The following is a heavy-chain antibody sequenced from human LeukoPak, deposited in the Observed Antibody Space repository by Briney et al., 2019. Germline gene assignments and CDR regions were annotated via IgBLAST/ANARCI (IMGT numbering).Heavy chain of an antibody. CDR3: ARDGLYYDFWSGSQPKYYYYMDV. V-gene: IGHV1-69*04. CDR2: IIPILGIA. J-gene: IGHJ6*03. Sequence: SVKVSCKASGGTFSSYTISWVRQAPGQGLEWMGRIIPILGIANYAQKFQGRVTITADKSTSTAYMELSSLRSEDTAVYYCARDGLYYDFWSGSQPKYYYYMDVWGKGTTVTVSS. CDR1: GGTFSSYT. D-gene: IGHD3-3*01.